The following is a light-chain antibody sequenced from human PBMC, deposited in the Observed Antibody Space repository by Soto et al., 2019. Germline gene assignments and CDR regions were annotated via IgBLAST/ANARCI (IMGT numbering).Light chain of an antibody. Sequence: QSVLTQPASVSGSPGQSITISCAGTKSDVGYYNLVSWYQQYPGKAPRLLIYEVSERPSGISNRFSGSKSGNTASLTISGLQAEDEADYFCFSYGGIGTNVFGTGTKVTVL. CDR2: EVS. J-gene: IGLJ1*01. CDR1: KSDVGYYNL. V-gene: IGLV2-23*02. CDR3: FSYGGIGTNV.